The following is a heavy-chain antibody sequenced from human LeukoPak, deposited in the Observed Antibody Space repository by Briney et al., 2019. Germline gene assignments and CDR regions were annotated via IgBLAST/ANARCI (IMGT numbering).Heavy chain of an antibody. J-gene: IGHJ4*02. CDR2: IKQDGSEK. D-gene: IGHD3-3*01. CDR3: ATDTYYDFWSGYGPDY. Sequence: TGGSLRLSCAASGFTFSSYWMSWVRQAPGKGLEWAANIKQDGSEKYYVDSVKGRFTISRDNAKNSLYLQMNSLRAEDTAVYYCATDTYYDFWSGYGPDYWGQGTLVTVSS. CDR1: GFTFSSYW. V-gene: IGHV3-7*01.